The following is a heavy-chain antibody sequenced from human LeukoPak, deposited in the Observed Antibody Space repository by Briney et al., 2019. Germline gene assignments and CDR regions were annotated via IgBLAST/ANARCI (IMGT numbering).Heavy chain of an antibody. CDR2: IYYSGST. V-gene: IGHV4-59*01. CDR1: GGSISSYY. D-gene: IGHD6-13*01. Sequence: PSETLSLTCTVSGGSISSYYWSWIRQPPGKGLEWIGYIYYSGSTNYNPSLKSRVTISVDTSKNQFSLKLSSVTAADTAVYCCAKSSSSWYNPNGNWFDPWGQGTLVTVSS. CDR3: AKSSSSWYNPNGNWFDP. J-gene: IGHJ5*02.